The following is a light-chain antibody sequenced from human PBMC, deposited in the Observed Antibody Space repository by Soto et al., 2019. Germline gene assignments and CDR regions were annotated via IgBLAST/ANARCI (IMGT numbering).Light chain of an antibody. CDR2: GAS. J-gene: IGKJ4*01. Sequence: EIVLTQSPGTLSLSPGERATLSCRASQSVSSSYLAWYQQKPGQAPRLLIYGASSRATGIPNRCSGSGSGTYFTLTSSRLEPEDVAVYFCQHYGSSPLTFGGGTKVEIK. CDR1: QSVSSSY. V-gene: IGKV3-20*01. CDR3: QHYGSSPLT.